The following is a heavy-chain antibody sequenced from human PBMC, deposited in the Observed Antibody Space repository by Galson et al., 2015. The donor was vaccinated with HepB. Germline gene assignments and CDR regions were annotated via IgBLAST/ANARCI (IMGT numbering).Heavy chain of an antibody. V-gene: IGHV3-48*01. CDR3: ARIARYSSFDY. CDR1: GFTFSSYS. Sequence: SLRLSCAASGFTFSSYSMNWVRQAPGKGLEWVSYISSSSSTIYYADSVKGRFTISRDNAKNSPYLQMNSLRAEDTAVYYCARIARYSSFDYWGQGTLVTVSS. J-gene: IGHJ4*02. CDR2: ISSSSSTI. D-gene: IGHD6-13*01.